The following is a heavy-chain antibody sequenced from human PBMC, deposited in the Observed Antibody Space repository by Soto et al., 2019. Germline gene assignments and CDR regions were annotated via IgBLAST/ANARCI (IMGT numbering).Heavy chain of an antibody. CDR2: IHNSGST. CDR1: GGSMNSHDYY. J-gene: IGHJ3*02. V-gene: IGHV4-30-4*01. D-gene: IGHD3-10*01. Sequence: PSETLSLTCTVSGGSMNSHDYYWSWIRQPPGKGLEWIGYIHNSGSTYYNPSLKSRLTISSDMSKNLCSLRLNSETAAYTVLYFGARGEVRGPFDIWDPGTKVTVSS. CDR3: ARGEVRGPFDI.